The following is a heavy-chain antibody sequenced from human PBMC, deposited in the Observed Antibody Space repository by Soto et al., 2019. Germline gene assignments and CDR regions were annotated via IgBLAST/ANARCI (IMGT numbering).Heavy chain of an antibody. J-gene: IGHJ4*02. D-gene: IGHD6-19*01. CDR1: GFTFTSDS. CDR2: ISSHGRDI. CDR3: ARGAALAGKLDL. V-gene: IGHV3-21*06. Sequence: FGFTFTSDSMTWVRQAPGKGLEWVSSISSHGRDIFYADSVKGRFTISRDNAKDSLHLQMNSLTGEDSAVYYCARGAALAGKLDLWGQGTLVTVSS.